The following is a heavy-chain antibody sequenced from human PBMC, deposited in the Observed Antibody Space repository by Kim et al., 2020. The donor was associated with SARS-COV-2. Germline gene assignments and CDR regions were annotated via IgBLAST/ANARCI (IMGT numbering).Heavy chain of an antibody. V-gene: IGHV3-21*01. J-gene: IGHJ4*02. CDR3: ARDRAVAGYASRASVLAEYYFDY. D-gene: IGHD6-19*01. CDR2: ISSSSSYI. CDR1: GFTFSSYS. Sequence: GGSLRLSCAASGFTFSSYSMNWVRQAPGKGLEWVSSISSSSSYIYYADSVKGRFTISRDNAKNSLYLQMNSLRAEDTAVYYCARDRAVAGYASRASVLAEYYFDYWGQGTLVTVSS.